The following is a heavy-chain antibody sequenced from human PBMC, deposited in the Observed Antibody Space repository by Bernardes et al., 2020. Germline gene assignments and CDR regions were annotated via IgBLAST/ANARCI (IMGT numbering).Heavy chain of an antibody. Sequence: VGSLRLSCAASGFTFSSYAMSWVRQAPGKGLEWVSAISGSGGSTYYADSVKGRFTISRDNSKNTLYLQMNSLRAEDTAVYYCASLRGGSIAARPDYWGQGTLVTVSS. CDR2: ISGSGGST. V-gene: IGHV3-23*01. CDR3: ASLRGGSIAARPDY. CDR1: GFTFSSYA. D-gene: IGHD6-6*01. J-gene: IGHJ4*02.